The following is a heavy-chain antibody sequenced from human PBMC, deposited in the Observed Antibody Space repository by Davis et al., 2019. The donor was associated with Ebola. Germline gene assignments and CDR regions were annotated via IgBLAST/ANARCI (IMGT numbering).Heavy chain of an antibody. Sequence: ASVKVSCKASGYTFTSYAMHWVRQAPGQGLEWMGWINAGNGNTKYSQKFQGRVTITRDTSASTAYMELSSLRSEDTAVYYCAKSSSWGGYYYYYGMDVWGQGTTVTVSS. CDR1: GYTFTSYA. CDR2: INAGNGNT. J-gene: IGHJ6*02. CDR3: AKSSSWGGYYYYYGMDV. V-gene: IGHV1-3*01. D-gene: IGHD6-13*01.